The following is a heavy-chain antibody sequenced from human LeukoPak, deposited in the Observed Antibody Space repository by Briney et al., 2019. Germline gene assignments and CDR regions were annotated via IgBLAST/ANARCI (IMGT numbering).Heavy chain of an antibody. V-gene: IGHV4-59*01. CDR2: IYYSGST. J-gene: IGHJ3*02. D-gene: IGHD4-17*01. CDR3: ARWADYGDTDAAFDI. CDR1: GDSISSYY. Sequence: SSETLSLTCTVSGDSISSYYWSWIRQPPGKGLEWIGYIYYSGSTNYNPSLKSRVTISVDTSKNQFSLKLSSVTAADTAVYYCARWADYGDTDAAFDIWGQGTMVTVSS.